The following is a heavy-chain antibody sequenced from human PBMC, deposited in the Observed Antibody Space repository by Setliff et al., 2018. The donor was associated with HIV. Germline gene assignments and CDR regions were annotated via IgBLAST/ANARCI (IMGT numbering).Heavy chain of an antibody. CDR1: GVSFSGYY. J-gene: IGHJ3*02. CDR2: INHSGGT. V-gene: IGHV4-34*01. D-gene: IGHD3-3*01. CDR3: ARGRSEEYYDFWSDYYNAFDI. Sequence: KPSETLSLTCAVYGVSFSGYYWSWIRQPPGKGLEWIGEINHSGGTNYNPSLKSRVNISVDTSKKQFSLNLSSVTAADTAVYYCARGRSEEYYDFWSDYYNAFDIWGQGTMVTVSS.